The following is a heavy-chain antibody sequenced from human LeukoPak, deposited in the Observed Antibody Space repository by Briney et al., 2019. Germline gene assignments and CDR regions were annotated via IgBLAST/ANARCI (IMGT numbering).Heavy chain of an antibody. J-gene: IGHJ4*02. CDR3: ASLAWGGSGPIFDY. V-gene: IGHV4-59*08. CDR1: GGSISSYY. CDR2: IYYSGST. D-gene: IGHD3-10*01. Sequence: PSETLSLTCTVSGGSISSYYWSWIRQPPGRGLEWIGYIYYSGSTNYNTSLKSRVTISVDTSNNQFSLKLSSVTAADTAVYYCASLAWGGSGPIFDYWGQGTLVTVSS.